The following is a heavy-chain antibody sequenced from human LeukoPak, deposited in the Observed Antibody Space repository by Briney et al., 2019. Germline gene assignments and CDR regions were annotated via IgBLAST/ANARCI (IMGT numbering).Heavy chain of an antibody. V-gene: IGHV3-21*01. CDR2: ISSSSSYI. CDR1: GFTFSSYS. Sequence: GGSLRLSCAASGFTFSSYSMNWVRQAPRKGLEWVSSISSSSSYIYYADSVKGRFTISRDNAKNSLYLQMNSLRAEDTAVYYCARAMGEYRSSPFDYWGQGTLVTVSS. J-gene: IGHJ4*02. CDR3: ARAMGEYRSSPFDY. D-gene: IGHD6-6*01.